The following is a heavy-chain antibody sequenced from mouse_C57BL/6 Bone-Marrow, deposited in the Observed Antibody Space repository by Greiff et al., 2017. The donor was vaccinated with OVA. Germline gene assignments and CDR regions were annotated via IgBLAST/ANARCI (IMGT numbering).Heavy chain of an antibody. Sequence: QVQLKQSGAELARPGASVKLSCKASGYTFTSYGISWVKQRTGQGLEWIGEIYPRSGNTYYNEKFKGKATLTADKSSSTAYMELRSLTSEDSAVYFCARPAGYGFAYWGQGTLVTVSA. CDR2: IYPRSGNT. CDR3: ARPAGYGFAY. D-gene: IGHD1-2*01. V-gene: IGHV1-81*01. J-gene: IGHJ3*01. CDR1: GYTFTSYG.